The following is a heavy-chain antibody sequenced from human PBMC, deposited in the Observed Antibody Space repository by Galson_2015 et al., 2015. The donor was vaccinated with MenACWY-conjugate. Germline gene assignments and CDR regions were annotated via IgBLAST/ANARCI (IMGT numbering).Heavy chain of an antibody. CDR1: GVSLRTGRRG. Sequence: PALVMPSQALTLACTFSGVSLRTGRRGVGWIRQPPGQALEWLSLIYWDDDKRYSPSLKSRLTITKDTSKNQVVLSMTNMDPVDTATYYCAHSPYCSTTSCYAARAFDVWGQGTVVTVSS. V-gene: IGHV2-5*02. J-gene: IGHJ3*01. D-gene: IGHD2-2*01. CDR2: IYWDDDK. CDR3: AHSPYCSTTSCYAARAFDV.